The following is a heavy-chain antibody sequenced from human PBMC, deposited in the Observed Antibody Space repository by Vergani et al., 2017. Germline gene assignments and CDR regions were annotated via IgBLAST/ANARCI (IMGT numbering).Heavy chain of an antibody. CDR3: AREERMVGAQNAFDY. Sequence: QVQLVESGGGLVKPGGSLRLSCAASGFTFSDYYMSWIRQAPGKGLEWVSYISSSSSYTNYADSVKGRFTISRDNAKNSLYLQMNSLRAEDTAVYYCAREERMVGAQNAFDYWGQGTLVTVSS. CDR1: GFTFSDYY. CDR2: ISSSSSYT. D-gene: IGHD1-26*01. J-gene: IGHJ4*02. V-gene: IGHV3-11*06.